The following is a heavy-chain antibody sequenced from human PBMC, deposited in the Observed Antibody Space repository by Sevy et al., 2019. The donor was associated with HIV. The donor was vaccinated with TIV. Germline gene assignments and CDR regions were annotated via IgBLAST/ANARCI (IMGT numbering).Heavy chain of an antibody. V-gene: IGHV3-33*08. CDR1: GLTFNSHA. Sequence: GGSLRLSCKASGLTFNSHAMHWVRQAPGKGMEWVAIIWSDGAYQYHGDSVKGRFTISRDNSKNTLYLQMNNVRVEDTAVYYCARGGYYYDNAAYYALDSWGQGTLVTVSS. CDR3: ARGGYYYDNAAYYALDS. CDR2: IWSDGAYQ. J-gene: IGHJ4*02. D-gene: IGHD3-22*01.